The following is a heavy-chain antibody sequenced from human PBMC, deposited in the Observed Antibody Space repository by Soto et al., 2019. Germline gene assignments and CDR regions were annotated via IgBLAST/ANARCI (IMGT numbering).Heavy chain of an antibody. CDR2: FDPEDGET. CDR3: ATERSATEQRPTINWFDP. V-gene: IGHV1-24*01. CDR1: GYTLTELS. D-gene: IGHD1-26*01. Sequence: ASVKVSCKVSGYTLTELSMHWVRQAPGKGLEWMGGFDPEDGETIYAQKFQGRVTMTEDTSTDTAYMELSSLRSEDTAVYYCATERSATEQRPTINWFDPWGQGTLVTVSS. J-gene: IGHJ5*02.